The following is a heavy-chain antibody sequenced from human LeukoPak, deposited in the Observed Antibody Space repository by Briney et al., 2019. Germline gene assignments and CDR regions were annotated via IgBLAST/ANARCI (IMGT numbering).Heavy chain of an antibody. CDR1: GFTFSSYA. J-gene: IGHJ6*02. V-gene: IGHV3-64*01. D-gene: IGHD2-2*01. Sequence: GGSLRLSCAASGFTFSSYAMHWVREAPGKGLEYVSAISSNGGSTYYANSVKGRFTISRDNSKNTLYLQMGSLRAEDMAVYYCARDSCSSTSCYDYYYYGMDVWGQGTTVTVSS. CDR3: ARDSCSSTSCYDYYYYGMDV. CDR2: ISSNGGST.